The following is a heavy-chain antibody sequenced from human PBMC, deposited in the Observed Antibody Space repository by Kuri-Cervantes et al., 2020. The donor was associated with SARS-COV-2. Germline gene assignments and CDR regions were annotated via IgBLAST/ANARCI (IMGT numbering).Heavy chain of an antibody. J-gene: IGHJ3*02. CDR1: GGSISSSNW. CDR2: IYHSGST. CDR3: AREQWLELDAFDI. D-gene: IGHD6-19*01. V-gene: IGHV4-4*02. Sequence: SETLSLTCAVSGGSISSSNWWSWVRQPPGKGLEWIGEIYHSGSTNYNPSLKSRVTISVDKSKNQFSLKLSSVTAADTAVYYCAREQWLELDAFDIWGQGTMVTVSS.